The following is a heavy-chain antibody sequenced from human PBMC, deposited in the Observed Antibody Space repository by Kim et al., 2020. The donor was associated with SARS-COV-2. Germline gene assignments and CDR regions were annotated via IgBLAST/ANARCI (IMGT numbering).Heavy chain of an antibody. CDR2: ISGSGGST. J-gene: IGHJ6*02. Sequence: GGSLRLSCAASGFTFSSYAMSWVRQAPGKGLEWVSAISGSGGSTYYADSVKGRFTISRDNSKNTLYLQMNSLRAEDTAVYYCAKDHLGQQLVLYYYGMDVWGQGTTVTVSS. V-gene: IGHV3-23*01. CDR1: GFTFSSYA. D-gene: IGHD6-13*01. CDR3: AKDHLGQQLVLYYYGMDV.